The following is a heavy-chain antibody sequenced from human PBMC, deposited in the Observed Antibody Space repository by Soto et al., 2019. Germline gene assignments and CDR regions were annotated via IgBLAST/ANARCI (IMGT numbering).Heavy chain of an antibody. D-gene: IGHD3-10*01. CDR1: GGSISSGDYY. V-gene: IGHV4-30-4*01. CDR3: ARYGSGSYYPFDP. J-gene: IGHJ5*02. CDR2: IYYSGST. Sequence: PSETLSLTCTVSGGSISSGDYYWSWIRQPPGKGLEWIGYIYYSGSTYYNPSLKSRVTISVDTSKNQFSLKLSSVTAADTAVYYCARYGSGSYYPFDPWGQGTLVTV.